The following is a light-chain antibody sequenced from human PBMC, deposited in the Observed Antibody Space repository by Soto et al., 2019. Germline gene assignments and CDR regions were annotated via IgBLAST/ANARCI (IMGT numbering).Light chain of an antibody. V-gene: IGKV2-30*01. CDR2: KVS. CDR1: QSLVYSDGNTY. Sequence: DGVMTPSPLSLPVTLGQPASISCRSSQSLVYSDGNTYLNWFQQRPDQSPRRLIYKVSNRDSGVPDRFSGSGSGTDFTLKISRVEAEDVGVYYCMQGTHWPPTFGQGTKVDI. J-gene: IGKJ1*01. CDR3: MQGTHWPPT.